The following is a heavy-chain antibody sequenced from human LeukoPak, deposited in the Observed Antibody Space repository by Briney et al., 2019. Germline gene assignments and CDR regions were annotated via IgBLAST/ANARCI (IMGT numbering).Heavy chain of an antibody. Sequence: SETLSLTCTVSGGSISSGSYYWSWIRQPAGKGLEWIGRIYTSGSTNYNPSLKSRVTISVDTSKNQFSLKLSSVTAADTAVNYCARVSIVGATTNYYYYMDVWGKGTTVTISS. D-gene: IGHD1-26*01. CDR1: GGSISSGSYY. V-gene: IGHV4-61*02. CDR3: ARVSIVGATTNYYYYMDV. J-gene: IGHJ6*03. CDR2: IYTSGST.